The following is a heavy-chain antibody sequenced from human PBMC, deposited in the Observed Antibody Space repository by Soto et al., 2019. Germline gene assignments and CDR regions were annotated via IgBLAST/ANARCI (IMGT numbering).Heavy chain of an antibody. CDR3: ARDGYSSGSSSDYDGMDV. J-gene: IGHJ6*02. Sequence: QVQLVQSGAEVKKPGSSVKVSCKASGGTFSSYAISWVRQAPGQGLEWMGGIIPIFGTANYAQKFQGRVTITADESTSTAYMEMSCLRSEDTAVYYCARDGYSSGSSSDYDGMDVWGQGTTVTVSS. D-gene: IGHD6-19*01. CDR2: IIPIFGTA. CDR1: GGTFSSYA. V-gene: IGHV1-69*01.